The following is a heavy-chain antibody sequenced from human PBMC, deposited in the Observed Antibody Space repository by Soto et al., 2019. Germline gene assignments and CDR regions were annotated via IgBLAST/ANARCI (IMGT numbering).Heavy chain of an antibody. Sequence: GASVKVSCKASGYIFTSYYIHWVRQAPGQGLEWMGIINPSGGSTTYALKFQGRITMTRDTSTSTVYMELSSLRSEDTAVYYCARDHNAPDAFDIWGQGTMDIVS. CDR1: GYIFTSYY. J-gene: IGHJ3*02. CDR2: INPSGGST. V-gene: IGHV1-46*01. CDR3: ARDHNAPDAFDI. D-gene: IGHD2-2*01.